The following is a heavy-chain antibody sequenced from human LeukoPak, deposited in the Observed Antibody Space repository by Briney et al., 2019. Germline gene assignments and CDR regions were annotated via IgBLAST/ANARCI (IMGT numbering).Heavy chain of an antibody. CDR3: ARGSYVY. CDR1: GFTFSSYG. CDR2: IWYDGSDK. Sequence: GGSLRLSCAASGFTFSSYGMHGVRQAPGKGLEWVSLIWYDGSDKYYANYVKGRFTISRDNSKNTVYLQMNSLRVEDTAVYYCARGSYVYWGQGTLVTVSS. V-gene: IGHV3-30*02. D-gene: IGHD1-26*01. J-gene: IGHJ4*02.